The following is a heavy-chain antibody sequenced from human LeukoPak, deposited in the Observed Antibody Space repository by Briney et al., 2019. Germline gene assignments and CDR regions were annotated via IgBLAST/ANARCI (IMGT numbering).Heavy chain of an antibody. CDR1: GGSISSYY. V-gene: IGHV4-4*07. D-gene: IGHD3-10*01. CDR3: ARDLFLLWPLDAFDI. J-gene: IGHJ3*02. CDR2: IYTRGST. Sequence: PSETLSLTCTVSGGSISSYYWSWIRQPAGKGLEWIGRIYTRGSTNYNPSLKSRVTMSVDTSKNQFSLKLSSVTAADTAVYYCARDLFLLWPLDAFDIWGQGTMVTVSS.